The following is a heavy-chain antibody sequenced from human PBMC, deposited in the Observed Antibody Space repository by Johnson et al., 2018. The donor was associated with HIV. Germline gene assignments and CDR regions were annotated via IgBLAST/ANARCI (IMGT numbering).Heavy chain of an antibody. D-gene: IGHD6-13*01. CDR3: ATGASSTWSLGALDI. CDR2: TRTKAHSYTT. J-gene: IGHJ3*02. CDR1: GSTFTAHY. V-gene: IGHV3-72*01. Sequence: VQLVESGGGLVQPGGSLRLSCAASGSTFTAHYMDWVRQAPGTGLEWVGLTRTKAHSYTTQYAASVLVRFTISRYDSKNSLYLQMNSLKSEDTAVYYCATGASSTWSLGALDIWGQGTMVTVSS.